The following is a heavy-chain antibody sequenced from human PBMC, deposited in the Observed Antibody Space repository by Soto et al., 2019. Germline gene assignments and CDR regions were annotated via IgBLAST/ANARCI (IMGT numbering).Heavy chain of an antibody. CDR1: GGSLNGYY. J-gene: IGHJ6*02. CDR2: INDSGSS. CDR3: ARAFYGDYAAHYDGMAV. Sequence: SETLSLTCAVHGGSLNGYYWTWVRQPPGKGLEWIGEINDSGSSNYDPSLMSRVTISVDTSKRQFSLRLSSVTAADTAVYFCARAFYGDYAAHYDGMAVWGRGTTVTVSS. V-gene: IGHV4-34*01. D-gene: IGHD4-17*01.